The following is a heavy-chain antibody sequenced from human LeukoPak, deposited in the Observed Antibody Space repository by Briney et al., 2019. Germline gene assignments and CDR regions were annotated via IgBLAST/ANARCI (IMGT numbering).Heavy chain of an antibody. CDR1: GYSFASNW. CDR2: IYPGDSNT. D-gene: IGHD1-26*01. CDR3: ARQRGSFAGSYDY. J-gene: IGHJ4*02. Sequence: GESLKISCKGSGYSFASNWIGWVRQMPGKGLEWMGIIYPGDSNTKYSPSLQGQVTTSVDKSISTAYLQWSSLKASDTAMYYCARQRGSFAGSYDYWGQGTLVTVSS. V-gene: IGHV5-51*01.